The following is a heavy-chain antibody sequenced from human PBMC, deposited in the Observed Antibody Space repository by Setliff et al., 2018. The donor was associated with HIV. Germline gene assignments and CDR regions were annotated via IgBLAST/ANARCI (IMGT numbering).Heavy chain of an antibody. V-gene: IGHV3-53*01. CDR1: GLTDTYNY. CDR2: IYAGGST. J-gene: IGHJ6*02. D-gene: IGHD1-7*01. CDR3: ARGRNRNYVVYGMDV. Sequence: PGGSLRLSCAASGLTDTYNYMSWVRQAPGKGQEWVSVIYAGGSTYYADSVKGRFTISRDNSKNMLYLQMDSLRAEDTAVYYCARGRNRNYVVYGMDVWGQGTTVTVSS.